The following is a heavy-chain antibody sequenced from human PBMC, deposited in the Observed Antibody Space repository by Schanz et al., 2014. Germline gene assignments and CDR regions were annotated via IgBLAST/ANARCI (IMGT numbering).Heavy chain of an antibody. J-gene: IGHJ4*02. CDR3: ARESSNDIVLVPGAVFDH. D-gene: IGHD2-2*01. V-gene: IGHV3-23*01. Sequence: EVQLLESGGGLVQPGGSLRLSCAASGFTFSSYAMTWVRQAPGMGLEWVSAISGRDGSTYYADSVRGRFTISRDNSKYTVYLQMNSLRPGDTAVYYCARESSNDIVLVPGAVFDHWGQGILVTVSS. CDR2: ISGRDGST. CDR1: GFTFSSYA.